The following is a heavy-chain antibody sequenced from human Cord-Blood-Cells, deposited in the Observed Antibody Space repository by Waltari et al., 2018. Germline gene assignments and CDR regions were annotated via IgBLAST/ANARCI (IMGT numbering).Heavy chain of an antibody. J-gene: IGHJ3*02. Sequence: QVQLVESGGGVVQPGRSLRLSCAASGFTFSSYGMHWVSQAPGKGLEWVAVIWYDGSNKYYADSVQRRFNNSRDNSKNTMYLEMNRLRAEYTSVYYCARDLWGSDSFDIWGEGTIVTVSS. CDR3: ARDLWGSDSFDI. D-gene: IGHD7-27*01. CDR2: IWYDGSNK. V-gene: IGHV3-33*01. CDR1: GFTFSSYG.